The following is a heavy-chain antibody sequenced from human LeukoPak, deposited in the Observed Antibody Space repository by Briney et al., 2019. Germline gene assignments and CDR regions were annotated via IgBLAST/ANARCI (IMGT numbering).Heavy chain of an antibody. Sequence: ASVKVSCKASGYTFTSYDINWVRQATGQGLEWMGWMNPNSGNSGYAQRFQGRVTMTRNTSISTAYMELSGLSPEAEDASYYARAFESSDFGSGYHYRMDVWGQGTTVTVSS. CDR3: ARAFESSDFGSGYHYRMDV. CDR2: MNPNSGNS. D-gene: IGHD3-3*01. J-gene: IGHJ6*01. CDR1: GYTFTSYD. V-gene: IGHV1-8*01.